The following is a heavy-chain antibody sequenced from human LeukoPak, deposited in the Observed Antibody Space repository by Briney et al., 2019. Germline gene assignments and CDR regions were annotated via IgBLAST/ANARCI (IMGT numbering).Heavy chain of an antibody. CDR2: IYYSGNT. J-gene: IGHJ3*02. V-gene: IGHV4-39*07. CDR3: ASPPQYGDYGDDAFDI. Sequence: SETLSLTCTVSGGSISSGSSYWGWIRQPPGKGLEWIGNIYYSGNTYSNPSLKSRVTISVDRSKNQFSLKLSSVTAADTAVYYCASPPQYGDYGDDAFDIWGQGTMVTVSS. D-gene: IGHD4-17*01. CDR1: GGSISSGSSY.